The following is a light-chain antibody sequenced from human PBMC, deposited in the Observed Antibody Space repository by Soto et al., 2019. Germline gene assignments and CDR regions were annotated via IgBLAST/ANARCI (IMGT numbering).Light chain of an antibody. Sequence: EIVLTKSPGTLPLSPGERATLSCRASQSVSSSYLAWYQQKPGQAPRLLIYGASSRATGIPDRFSGSGSGTDFTLTISRLEPDDFAVYYCQQYGSSPLYTFGPGTKLEIK. CDR1: QSVSSSY. V-gene: IGKV3-20*01. J-gene: IGKJ2*01. CDR3: QQYGSSPLYT. CDR2: GAS.